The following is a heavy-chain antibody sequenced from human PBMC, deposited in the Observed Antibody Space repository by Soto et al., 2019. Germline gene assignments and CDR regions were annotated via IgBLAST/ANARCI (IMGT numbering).Heavy chain of an antibody. V-gene: IGHV3-21*05. CDR2: ISSTTNYI. CDR1: GFNVRSHG. J-gene: IGHJ4*02. Sequence: PGGSLRLSCEGSGFNVRSHGMHWVRQAPGKGLEWISYISSTTNYIYYGDSMKGRFTISRDNAKNSLYLEMNSLRAEDTAVYYCARESEDLTSNFDYWGQGTLVTVSS. CDR3: ARESEDLTSNFDY.